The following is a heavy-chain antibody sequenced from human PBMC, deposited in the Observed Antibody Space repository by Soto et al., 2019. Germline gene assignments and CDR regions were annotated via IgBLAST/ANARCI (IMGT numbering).Heavy chain of an antibody. CDR1: GGTFSSYT. CDR3: ARGNHRWLQLWYFDL. J-gene: IGHJ2*01. D-gene: IGHD5-12*01. Sequence: QVQLVQSGAEVKKPGSSVTVSCKASGGTFSSYTISWVRQAPGQGLEWMGGIIPIFGTANYAQKFQGRVTITADEFTSTAYMELSSLRSEDTALYYCARGNHRWLQLWYFDLWGRGTLVTVSS. V-gene: IGHV1-69*12. CDR2: IIPIFGTA.